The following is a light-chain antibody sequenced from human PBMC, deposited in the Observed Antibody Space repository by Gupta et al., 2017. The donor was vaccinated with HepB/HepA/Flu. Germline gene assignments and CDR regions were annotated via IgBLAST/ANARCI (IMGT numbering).Light chain of an antibody. CDR3: QSFDSSLSAWV. Sequence: QSVLTQPPSLSGAPGQRVTISCTGRSSNIGTPYNIHWYQQLPGTAPKLIMYDNNNRPSGVPNRFSGSKSGTSASLAITGLQAEDEADYYCQSFDSSLSAWVFGGGTKLTVL. CDR1: SSNIGTPYN. CDR2: DNN. V-gene: IGLV1-40*01. J-gene: IGLJ3*02.